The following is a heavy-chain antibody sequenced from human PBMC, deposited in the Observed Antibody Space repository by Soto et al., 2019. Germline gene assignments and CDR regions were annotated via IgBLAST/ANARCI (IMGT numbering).Heavy chain of an antibody. Sequence: GGSLRLSCAASGFTFGSYGMHWVRQAPGKGLEWVAVIWYDGSNKYYADSVKGRFTISRDNSKNTLYLQMNSLSAEDTAVYYCARDPATVVTLNWLDPWGQGTMVTVSS. D-gene: IGHD4-17*01. CDR2: IWYDGSNK. V-gene: IGHV3-33*01. CDR1: GFTFGSYG. J-gene: IGHJ5*02. CDR3: ARDPATVVTLNWLDP.